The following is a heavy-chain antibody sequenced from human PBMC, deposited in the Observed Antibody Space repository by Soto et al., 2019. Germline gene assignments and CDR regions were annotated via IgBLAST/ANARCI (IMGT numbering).Heavy chain of an antibody. Sequence: EVQVLDSGGGLVQPGGSLRLSCAASGFTFSTYPMSWVRQAPGKGLEWVSIISGSGGNTEYADSVKGQFTMSRDNSKNTVYLQLNSLRAEDTAVCYCAKVPLKYSGSYVDYWGQGTLVTVSS. CDR1: GFTFSTYP. D-gene: IGHD1-26*01. CDR2: ISGSGGNT. CDR3: AKVPLKYSGSYVDY. J-gene: IGHJ4*02. V-gene: IGHV3-23*01.